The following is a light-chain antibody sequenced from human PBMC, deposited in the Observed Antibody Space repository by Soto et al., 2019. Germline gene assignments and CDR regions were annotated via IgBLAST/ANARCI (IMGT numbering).Light chain of an antibody. J-gene: IGKJ2*01. V-gene: IGKV3-20*01. Sequence: EVVLTQSPGTLSLSPGERATLSCRASQSVSNNYLAWYQQKPGQSPKLLIFGSSDRATGIQDRFSGSGSGTDFTLTISSLEPEDFAVYYCQQYGSSPPYTFGQGTTLEIK. CDR1: QSVSNNY. CDR2: GSS. CDR3: QQYGSSPPYT.